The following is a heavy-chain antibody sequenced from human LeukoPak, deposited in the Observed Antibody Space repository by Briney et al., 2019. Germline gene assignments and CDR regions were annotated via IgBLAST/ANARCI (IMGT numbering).Heavy chain of an antibody. CDR1: GFTFSSYA. J-gene: IGHJ6*02. D-gene: IGHD2-2*02. Sequence: GGSLRLSCAASGFTFSSYAMHWVRQAPGKGLEWVAVISYDGSNKYYADSVKGRFTISRDNSKNTLYLQMNSLRAEDTALYYCAKSRPYTGYYGMDVWGQGTTVTVSS. CDR2: ISYDGSNK. CDR3: AKSRPYTGYYGMDV. V-gene: IGHV3-30-3*02.